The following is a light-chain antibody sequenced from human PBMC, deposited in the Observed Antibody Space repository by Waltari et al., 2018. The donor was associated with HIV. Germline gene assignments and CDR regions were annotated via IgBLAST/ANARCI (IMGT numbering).Light chain of an antibody. CDR2: END. J-gene: IGLJ2*01. V-gene: IGLV1-51*02. CDR3: GTWDSRLRAEV. CDR1: TSNIAHNQ. Sequence: QSVLTQPPSVSAAPGQRVTSSCPGRTSNIAHNQLFWYKQFPGTAPKLLIYENDKRPSVIPDRFSGSNSGTSATLDITGLQTGDEADYYCGTWDSRLRAEVFGGGTKLTVL.